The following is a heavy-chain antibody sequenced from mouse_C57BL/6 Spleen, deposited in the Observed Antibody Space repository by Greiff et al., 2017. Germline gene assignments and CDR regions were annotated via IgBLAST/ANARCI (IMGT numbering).Heavy chain of an antibody. Sequence: QVQLKQPGAELVKPGASVKMSCKASGYTFTSYWITWVKQRPGQGLEWIGDIYPGSGSTNYNEKFKSKATLTVDTSSSTAYMQLSSLTSEDSAVYYCARFPYGSSFMYYFDYWGQGTTLTVSS. CDR1: GYTFTSYW. D-gene: IGHD1-1*01. J-gene: IGHJ2*01. CDR2: IYPGSGST. V-gene: IGHV1-55*01. CDR3: ARFPYGSSFMYYFDY.